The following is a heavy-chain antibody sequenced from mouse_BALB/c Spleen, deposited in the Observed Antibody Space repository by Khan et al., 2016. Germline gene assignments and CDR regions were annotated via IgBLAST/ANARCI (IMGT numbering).Heavy chain of an antibody. CDR2: IHYSGST. Sequence: QLQESGPDLVKPSQSLSLTCTVTGYSITSGYSCHWIRQFPGNKLEWMGYIHYSGSTNYNPSLKSRISITRDTSKNHFFLQLNSVTTEDTATYYCARDYYGWFAYWGQGTLVTVSA. D-gene: IGHD1-1*01. V-gene: IGHV3-1*02. CDR1: GYSITSGYS. CDR3: ARDYYGWFAY. J-gene: IGHJ3*01.